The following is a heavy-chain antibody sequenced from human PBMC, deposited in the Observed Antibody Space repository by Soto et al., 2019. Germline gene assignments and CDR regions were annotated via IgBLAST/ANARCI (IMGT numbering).Heavy chain of an antibody. CDR2: FYYSGNT. D-gene: IGHD3-22*01. J-gene: IGHJ4*02. Sequence: QLQLQESGPGLVKPSETLSLTCTVSGGSISNSNYYWGWIRQPPGKGLEWIGSFYYSGNTYYSPSLKSRVTISVETSNNQFSLRLSSVTAADTAVYYCARGHSSGYYGNFDYWGQGTLVTVSS. V-gene: IGHV4-39*01. CDR1: GGSISNSNYY. CDR3: ARGHSSGYYGNFDY.